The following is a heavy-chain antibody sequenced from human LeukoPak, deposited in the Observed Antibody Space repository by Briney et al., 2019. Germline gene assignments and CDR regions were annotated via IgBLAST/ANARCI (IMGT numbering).Heavy chain of an antibody. D-gene: IGHD3-10*01. V-gene: IGHV4-59*12. CDR3: AREKEIGESPG. CDR2: IYYSGST. Sequence: PSETLSLTCTVSGGSISSYYWSWIRQPPGKGLEWIGYIYYSGSTYYNPSLKSRVTISVDTSKNQFSLKLSSVTAADTAVYYCAREKEIGESPGWGQGTLVTVSS. CDR1: GGSISSYY. J-gene: IGHJ4*02.